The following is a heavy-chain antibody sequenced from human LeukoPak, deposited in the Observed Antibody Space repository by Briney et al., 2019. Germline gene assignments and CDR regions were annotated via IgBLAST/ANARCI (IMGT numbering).Heavy chain of an antibody. D-gene: IGHD6-13*01. CDR3: ARAGGWRTAALDLDY. V-gene: IGHV4-59*01. J-gene: IGHJ4*02. CDR1: GGPISNFY. CDR2: ISYSGST. Sequence: SETLSLTCTVSGGPISNFYWSWIRQPPGKGLEWIGYISYSGSTNYNPSLKSRVTISVDTSKNQFSLKLNSVTAAGTAVYYCARAGGWRTAALDLDYWGQGTLVTVSS.